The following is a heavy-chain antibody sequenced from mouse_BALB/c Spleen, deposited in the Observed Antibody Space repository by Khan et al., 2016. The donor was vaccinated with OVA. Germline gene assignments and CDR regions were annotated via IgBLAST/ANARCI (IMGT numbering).Heavy chain of an antibody. V-gene: IGHV1-7*01. CDR3: ARDRIDY. CDR1: GYSFTTYW. Sequence: VQLQQSGAELAKPGASVKMSCTASGYSFTTYWMHWVKQRPGQGLEWIGYINPTSGYTDYNQKFKEKATLTADKSSSTAYLQLSSLTSDDSAVYCGARDRIDYWGQGTTLTVSA. CDR2: INPTSGYT. J-gene: IGHJ2*01.